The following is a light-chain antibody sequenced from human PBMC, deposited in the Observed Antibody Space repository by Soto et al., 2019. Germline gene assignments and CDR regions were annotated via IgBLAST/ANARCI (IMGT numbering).Light chain of an antibody. CDR1: SSDIGSNNY. J-gene: IGLJ3*02. Sequence: QSALTQPASVSGSPGQSITISCTGTSSDIGSNNYVSWFQQRPGKAPTLIIYEVSNRPSGVSTHFSGSKSGNTASLTISGLLPDDDAVYCCSSDTTSTRLFGGGTKVTVL. CDR2: EVS. V-gene: IGLV2-14*01. CDR3: SSDTTSTRL.